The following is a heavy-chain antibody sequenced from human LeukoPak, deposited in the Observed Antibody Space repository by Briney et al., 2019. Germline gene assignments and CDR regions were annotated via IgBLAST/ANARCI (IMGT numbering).Heavy chain of an antibody. CDR2: IYYSGST. J-gene: IGHJ4*02. CDR3: ARGITMVRGAMVYYFDY. Sequence: SETLSLTCTVSGGSTSSYYWSWIRQPPGKGLEWIGYIYYSGSTNYNPSLKSRVTISVDTSKNQFSLKLSSVTAADTAVYYCARGITMVRGAMVYYFDYWGQGTLVTVSS. CDR1: GGSTSSYY. V-gene: IGHV4-59*01. D-gene: IGHD3-10*01.